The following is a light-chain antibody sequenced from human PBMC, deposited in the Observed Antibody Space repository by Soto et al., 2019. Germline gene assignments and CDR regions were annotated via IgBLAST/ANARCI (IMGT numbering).Light chain of an antibody. Sequence: QSVLTQPASVSGSPGQSITISCTGSSSDVGGYNYVSWYQHHPGKAPKLMIYEVTNRPSGVSHRFSGSKSGNTASLTISGLQTEDEADYYCASITRNTPSGFGTGTKVT. V-gene: IGLV2-14*01. J-gene: IGLJ1*01. CDR3: ASITRNTPSG. CDR2: EVT. CDR1: SSDVGGYNY.